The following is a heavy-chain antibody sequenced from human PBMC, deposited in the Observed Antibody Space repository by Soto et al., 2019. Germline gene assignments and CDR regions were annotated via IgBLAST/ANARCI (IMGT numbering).Heavy chain of an antibody. CDR2: INAGNGNT. Sequence: QVQLVQSGAEEKKPGASVKVSCKASGYTFTSYAMHWVRQAPGQRLEWMGWINAGNGNTKYSQKFQGRVTITSDTSASTAYMELSSLRSGDTAVYYCARGITLPTPLDYWGQGTLVTVSS. V-gene: IGHV1-3*05. J-gene: IGHJ4*02. D-gene: IGHD1-20*01. CDR1: GYTFTSYA. CDR3: ARGITLPTPLDY.